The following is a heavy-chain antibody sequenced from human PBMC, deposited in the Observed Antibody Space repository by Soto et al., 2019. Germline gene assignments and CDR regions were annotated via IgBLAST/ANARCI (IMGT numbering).Heavy chain of an antibody. Sequence: GGSLRLSCATSGFTFSSYAMSWVRQAPGKGLEWVSYISSSGSTIYYADSVKGRFTISRDNAKNSLYLQMNSLRAEDTAVYYCARDLRTLGYCSSTSCYTAYYYYGMDVWGQGTTVTVSS. D-gene: IGHD2-2*02. V-gene: IGHV3-48*03. CDR2: ISSSGSTI. CDR1: GFTFSSYA. CDR3: ARDLRTLGYCSSTSCYTAYYYYGMDV. J-gene: IGHJ6*02.